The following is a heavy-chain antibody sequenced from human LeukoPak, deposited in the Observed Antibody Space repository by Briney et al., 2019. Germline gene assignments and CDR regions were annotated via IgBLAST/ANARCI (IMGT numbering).Heavy chain of an antibody. V-gene: IGHV3-23*01. J-gene: IGHJ4*02. CDR3: ARDYSTSGIVTLFDY. CDR2: ITTSGAST. D-gene: IGHD1-1*01. Sequence: GGSLRLSCASSGFTFNYYAMTWVRQAPGKGLEWVSSITTSGASTYYADSVKGRFTISRDNSKNSLYLQMTSLRAEDTAVYYCARDYSTSGIVTLFDYWGQGTLVTVSS. CDR1: GFTFNYYA.